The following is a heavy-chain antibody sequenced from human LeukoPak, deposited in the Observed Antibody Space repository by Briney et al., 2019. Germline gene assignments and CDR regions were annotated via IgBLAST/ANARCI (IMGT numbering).Heavy chain of an antibody. D-gene: IGHD2-15*01. CDR1: GFAFSSYS. Sequence: PGGSLRLSCAAPGFAFSSYSMNWVRQAPGKGLEWVSHITSSSSTMYYADSVKGRFTISRDNAKNSLYLQMNSLRAEDTAVYYCARGIDAWGQGTLVTVSS. CDR3: ARGIDA. J-gene: IGHJ5*02. CDR2: ITSSSSTM. V-gene: IGHV3-48*01.